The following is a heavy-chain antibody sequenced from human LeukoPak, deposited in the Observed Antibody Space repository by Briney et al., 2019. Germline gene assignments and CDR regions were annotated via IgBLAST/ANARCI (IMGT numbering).Heavy chain of an antibody. V-gene: IGHV4-4*09. CDR2: IYTSGST. Sequence: SETLSLTCTVSGGSISSYYWSWIRQPPGKGLEWIGYIYTSGSTNYNPSLKGRVTISVDTSKNQFSLKLSSVTAADTAVYYCARRTVRDGPFDYWGQGTLVTVSS. D-gene: IGHD5-24*01. J-gene: IGHJ4*02. CDR1: GGSISSYY. CDR3: ARRTVRDGPFDY.